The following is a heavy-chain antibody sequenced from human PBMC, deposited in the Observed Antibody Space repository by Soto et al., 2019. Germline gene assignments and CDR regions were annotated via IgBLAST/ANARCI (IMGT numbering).Heavy chain of an antibody. CDR3: ARRYGYSFDY. D-gene: IGHD1-1*01. CDR1: GGSISSYY. J-gene: IGHJ4*02. Sequence: QVQLQESGPGLVKPSETLSLTCTVSGGSISSYYWSWIRQPPGKGLEWIGYIYYSGSTNYNPSLKSRVTISVDTPKNQFSLNLSSMTAADTAVYYCARRYGYSFDYWGQGTLVTVSS. CDR2: IYYSGST. V-gene: IGHV4-59*08.